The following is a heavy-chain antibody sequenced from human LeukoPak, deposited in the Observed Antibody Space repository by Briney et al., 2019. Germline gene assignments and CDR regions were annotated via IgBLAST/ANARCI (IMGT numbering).Heavy chain of an antibody. CDR2: IYYDGST. CDR1: GGSFSGYY. V-gene: IGHV4-34*01. D-gene: IGHD3-22*01. J-gene: IGHJ3*02. CDR3: ARDRYYYDSSGRKDAFDI. Sequence: SETLSLTCAVYGGSFSGYYWGWIRQPPGKGLEWIGNIYYDGSTYYNPSLKSRVTISVDTSKNRFSLKLSSVTAADTAVYYCARDRYYYDSSGRKDAFDIWGQGTMVTVSS.